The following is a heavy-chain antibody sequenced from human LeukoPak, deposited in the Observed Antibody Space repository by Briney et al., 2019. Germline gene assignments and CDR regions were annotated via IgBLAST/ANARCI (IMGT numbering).Heavy chain of an antibody. Sequence: SETLSLTCAVYGGSLSGYYWSWIRQPPGKGLEWIGEINHSGSTNYNPSLKSRVTISVDTSKNQFSLKLSSVTAADTAVYYCARVRVPEATIKPLYFDYWGQGTLVTVSS. CDR2: INHSGST. D-gene: IGHD5-24*01. CDR3: ARVRVPEATIKPLYFDY. J-gene: IGHJ4*02. V-gene: IGHV4-34*01. CDR1: GGSLSGYY.